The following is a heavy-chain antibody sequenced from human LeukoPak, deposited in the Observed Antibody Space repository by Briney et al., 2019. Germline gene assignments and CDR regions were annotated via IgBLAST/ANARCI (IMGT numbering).Heavy chain of an antibody. CDR3: TTGDYDFWSGYDYGMDV. CDR2: MKSKTDGGTT. CDR1: GFTFSDAW. D-gene: IGHD3-3*01. J-gene: IGHJ6*02. Sequence: KTGGSLRLSCAASGFTFSDAWMSWVRQAPGKGLEWVGRMKSKTDGGTTDYAAPVKGRFTISRDDSKNTLYPQMNSLKTEDTAVYYCTTGDYDFWSGYDYGMDVWGQGTTVTVSS. V-gene: IGHV3-15*01.